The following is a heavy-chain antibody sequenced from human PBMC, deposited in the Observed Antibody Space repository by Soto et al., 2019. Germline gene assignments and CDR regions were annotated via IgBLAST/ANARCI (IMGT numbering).Heavy chain of an antibody. Sequence: SETLSLTCAVDGGNISGYYWSWIRQPPGKGLEWIGEINHSGSTNYNPSLKSRATISVDTSKNQFSLKLSSVTAADTAVYYCARRHYDFWSGYYVSAVHRNYYYYGMDVWGQGTTVTVSS. CDR1: GGNISGYY. CDR2: INHSGST. V-gene: IGHV4-34*01. D-gene: IGHD3-3*01. J-gene: IGHJ6*02. CDR3: ARRHYDFWSGYYVSAVHRNYYYYGMDV.